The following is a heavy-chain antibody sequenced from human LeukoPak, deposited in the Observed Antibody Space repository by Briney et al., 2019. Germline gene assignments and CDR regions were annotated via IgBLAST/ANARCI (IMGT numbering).Heavy chain of an antibody. D-gene: IGHD2-2*01. CDR3: ARRYCSSTSCYSVWFDP. Sequence: SETLSLTCTVSGGSISSSNYYWDWIRQPPGKGLEWIGEINHSGSTNYNPSLKSRVTISVDTSKNQFSLKLSSVTAADTAVYYCARRYCSSTSCYSVWFDPWGQGTLVTVSS. CDR2: INHSGST. J-gene: IGHJ5*02. CDR1: GGSISSSNYY. V-gene: IGHV4-39*07.